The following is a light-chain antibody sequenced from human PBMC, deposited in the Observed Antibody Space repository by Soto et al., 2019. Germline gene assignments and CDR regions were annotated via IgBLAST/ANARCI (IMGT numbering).Light chain of an antibody. V-gene: IGLV2-14*03. CDR2: DVS. CDR3: SSYTSSSLYV. J-gene: IGLJ1*01. Sequence: QSALTQPASVSGSPGQSITTSCTGTSSDVGGYDYVSWYQHHPGKAPKLMIYDVSNRPSGVSNRFSGSKSGNTASLTISGLQAEDEADYYCSSYTSSSLYVFGTGTKLTVL. CDR1: SSDVGGYDY.